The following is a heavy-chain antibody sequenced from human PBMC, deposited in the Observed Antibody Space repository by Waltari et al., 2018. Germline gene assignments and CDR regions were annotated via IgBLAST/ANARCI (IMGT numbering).Heavy chain of an antibody. J-gene: IGHJ4*02. CDR1: GLTFSNSE. Sequence: EVQLVESGGGLVQPGVYLSHSCSALGLTFSNSEMNWVRQAPGKGVDWVSNISSSGNTINDAGSVKGRFTMSRDNAKNSLYLDMNSLRAEDTAVYYCARGSYTGYEVDYWGQGTLVTVSS. V-gene: IGHV3-48*03. CDR2: ISSSGNTI. D-gene: IGHD5-12*01. CDR3: ARGSYTGYEVDY.